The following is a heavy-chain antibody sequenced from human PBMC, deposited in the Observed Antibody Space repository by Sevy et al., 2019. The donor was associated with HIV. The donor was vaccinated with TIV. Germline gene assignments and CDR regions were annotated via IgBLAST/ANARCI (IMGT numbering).Heavy chain of an antibody. D-gene: IGHD6-19*01. CDR2: IYHSGTT. CDR1: GGSITNSSYY. J-gene: IGHJ4*02. Sequence: SETLSLTCTVSGGSITNSSYYWAWIRQPPGGGLEWIGSIYHSGTTYYDPSLKSRVTISVDTSRNQFSLKLTSVTAADTAVYYCASPNTTGWYFNYWGQGILVNVSS. CDR3: ASPNTTGWYFNY. V-gene: IGHV4-39*01.